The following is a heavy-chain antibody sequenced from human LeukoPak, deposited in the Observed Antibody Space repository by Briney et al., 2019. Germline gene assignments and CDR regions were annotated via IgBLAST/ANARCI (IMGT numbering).Heavy chain of an antibody. CDR1: GFTFSSYA. D-gene: IGHD3-3*01. J-gene: IGHJ4*02. V-gene: IGHV3-23*01. Sequence: PGASLRLSCAASGFTFSSYAMSWVRQAPGKGLEWVSAISGSGGGTYYADSVKGRFTISRDNSKNTLYLQMNSLRAEDTAVYYCAKADYYDFWSGYFDYWGQGTLVTVSS. CDR3: AKADYYDFWSGYFDY. CDR2: ISGSGGGT.